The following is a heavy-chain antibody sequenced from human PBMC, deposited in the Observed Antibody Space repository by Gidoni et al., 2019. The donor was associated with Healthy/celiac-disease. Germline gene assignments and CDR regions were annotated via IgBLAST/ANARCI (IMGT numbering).Heavy chain of an antibody. CDR1: GGSFSGYY. CDR2: INHSGST. J-gene: IGHJ4*02. V-gene: IGHV4-34*01. CDR3: ARGATMVTITIFGVVDFYDY. Sequence: QVQLQQWGAGLLKPSETLSLTCAVYGGSFSGYYWSWIRQPPGKGLEWIGEINHSGSTNYNPSLKSRVTISVDTSKNQFSLKLSSVTAADTAVYYCARGATMVTITIFGVVDFYDYWGQGTLVTVSS. D-gene: IGHD3-3*01.